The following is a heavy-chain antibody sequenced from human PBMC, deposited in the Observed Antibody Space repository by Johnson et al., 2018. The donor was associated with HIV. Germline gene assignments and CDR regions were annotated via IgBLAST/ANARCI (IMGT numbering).Heavy chain of an antibody. CDR2: IYSGGST. D-gene: IGHD1-26*01. J-gene: IGHJ3*02. V-gene: IGHV3-66*02. Sequence: VQLVESGGGLVQPGGSLRLSCAASGFTVSSNYMSWVRQAPGKGLEWVSVIYSGGSTYYADSVKGRFTISRDNSKNTLHLQISSLRPETTAVYYCARVRVGAFDIWGQGTMVTVSS. CDR3: ARVRVGAFDI. CDR1: GFTVSSNY.